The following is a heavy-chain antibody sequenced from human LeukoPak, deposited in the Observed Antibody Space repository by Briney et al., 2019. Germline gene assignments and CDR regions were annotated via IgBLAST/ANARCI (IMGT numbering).Heavy chain of an antibody. Sequence: ASVKVSCKASGYTFTSYDINWVRQATGQGLEWMGWMSPNSGNTGYAQKFQGRVTMTRDTSMSTAYMELSSLRSEDTAVYYCARNPYGSGLFDPWGLGTLVTVSS. D-gene: IGHD6-19*01. CDR1: GYTFTSYD. CDR2: MSPNSGNT. V-gene: IGHV1-8*01. J-gene: IGHJ5*02. CDR3: ARNPYGSGLFDP.